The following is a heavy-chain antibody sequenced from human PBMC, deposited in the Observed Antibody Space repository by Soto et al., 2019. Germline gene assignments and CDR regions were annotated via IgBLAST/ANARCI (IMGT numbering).Heavy chain of an antibody. V-gene: IGHV3-30*03. CDR3: SRGIKGGLDA. Sequence: VQLAESGGGVVQPGRSLRLSCATSGFVSNDYDIHWVRQAPGKGLAWLASISYDGSNKYYADSVKGRFTTSRDNSKNTLSLQINSLGGEDTAVYYCSRGIKGGLDAWGPGTLVTVSS. J-gene: IGHJ5*02. D-gene: IGHD2-21*01. CDR1: GFVSNDYD. CDR2: ISYDGSNK.